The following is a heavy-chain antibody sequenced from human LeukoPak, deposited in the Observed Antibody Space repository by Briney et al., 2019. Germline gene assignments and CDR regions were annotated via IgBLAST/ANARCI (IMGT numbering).Heavy chain of an antibody. D-gene: IGHD6-13*01. J-gene: IGHJ3*02. CDR3: AKEPSRWQQLPRNDAFDI. Sequence: PGGSLRLSCAASGFTFSSYGMHWVRQAPGKGLEWVAFIRYDGSNKYYADSVKGRFTISRDNSKNTLYLQMNSLRAEDTAVYYCAKEPSRWQQLPRNDAFDIWGQGTMVTVSS. V-gene: IGHV3-30*02. CDR2: IRYDGSNK. CDR1: GFTFSSYG.